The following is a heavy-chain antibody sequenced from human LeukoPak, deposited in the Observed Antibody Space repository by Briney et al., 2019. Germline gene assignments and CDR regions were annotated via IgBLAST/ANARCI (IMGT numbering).Heavy chain of an antibody. D-gene: IGHD3-22*01. CDR2: FDPEDGET. Sequence: ASVKVSCKVSGYTLTELSMHWVRQAPGKGLEWMGGFDPEDGETIYAQKFQGRVTMTEDTSTDTAYMELSSLRSEDTAVYYCARDRAEYYYDSSGRIDAFDIWGQGTMVTVSS. V-gene: IGHV1-24*01. J-gene: IGHJ3*02. CDR1: GYTLTELS. CDR3: ARDRAEYYYDSSGRIDAFDI.